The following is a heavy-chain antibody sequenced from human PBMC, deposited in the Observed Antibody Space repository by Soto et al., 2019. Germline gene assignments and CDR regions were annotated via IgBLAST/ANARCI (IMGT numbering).Heavy chain of an antibody. V-gene: IGHV4-39*01. D-gene: IGHD6-19*01. Sequence: SETLSLTCAVSGDSISSSGFYWGWIRQPPGKGLEWIGSIYCSGSTYYSPSLKSRVTISVDTSKSQFSLKMRSVTAADTAVYYCARRQQWLAGYFDYWGQGTLVTAPQ. J-gene: IGHJ4*02. CDR2: IYCSGST. CDR3: ARRQQWLAGYFDY. CDR1: GDSISSSGFY.